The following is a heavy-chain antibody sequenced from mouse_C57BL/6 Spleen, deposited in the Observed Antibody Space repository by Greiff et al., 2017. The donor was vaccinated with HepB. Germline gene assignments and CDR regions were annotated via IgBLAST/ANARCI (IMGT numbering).Heavy chain of an antibody. CDR1: GYTFTTYP. V-gene: IGHV1-47*01. CDR2: FHPYNDDT. J-gene: IGHJ1*03. D-gene: IGHD1-1*01. CDR3: ARGTYYGSPHWYFDV. Sequence: QVQLKQSGAELVKPGASVKMSCKASGYTFTTYPIEWMKQNHGKSLEWIGNFHPYNDDTKYNEKFKGKATLTVEKSSSTVYLELSRLTSDDSAVYYCARGTYYGSPHWYFDVWGTGTTVTVSS.